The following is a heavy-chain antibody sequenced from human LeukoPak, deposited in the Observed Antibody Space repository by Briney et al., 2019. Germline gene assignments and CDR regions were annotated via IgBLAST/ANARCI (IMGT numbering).Heavy chain of an antibody. Sequence: ASVKVSCKASGYTFTSYAMHWVRQAPGQRLEWMGWINAGNGNTKYSQKFQGRVTITRDTSASTAYMELSSLRSEDTAVYYCARILGSRLGGPPTEDEAFDIWGQGTMVTVSS. D-gene: IGHD3-16*01. CDR3: ARILGSRLGGPPTEDEAFDI. CDR2: INAGNGNT. CDR1: GYTFTSYA. V-gene: IGHV1-3*01. J-gene: IGHJ3*02.